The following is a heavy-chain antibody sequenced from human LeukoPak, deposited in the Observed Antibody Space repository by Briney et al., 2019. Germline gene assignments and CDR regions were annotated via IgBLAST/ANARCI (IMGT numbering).Heavy chain of an antibody. CDR2: IYYSGST. CDR1: GGSISSYY. V-gene: IGHV4-59*08. J-gene: IGHJ4*02. Sequence: SETLSLTCTVSGGSISSYYWSWIRQPPGKGLEWIGYIYYSGSTNYNPSLKSRVTISVDTSKNQFSLKLSSVTAADTAVYYCARHYDSSSYWYYFDYWGEGTLVSVCS. D-gene: IGHD3-22*01. CDR3: ARHYDSSSYWYYFDY.